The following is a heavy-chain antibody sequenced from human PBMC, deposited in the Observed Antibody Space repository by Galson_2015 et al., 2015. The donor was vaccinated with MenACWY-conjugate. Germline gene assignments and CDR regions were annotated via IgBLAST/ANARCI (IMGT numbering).Heavy chain of an antibody. V-gene: IGHV3-30*10. Sequence: SLRLSCAASGFRSSSYTFCWVRQSPGKGLEWVAVVSYDASSRYYRDSVQGRFTISRDNSKNTVSLEMSSLGPEDSAVYYCVRAEGWLRSAFDLWGQGTMVTVSS. D-gene: IGHD5-12*01. CDR2: VSYDASSR. CDR1: GFRSSSYT. J-gene: IGHJ3*01. CDR3: VRAEGWLRSAFDL.